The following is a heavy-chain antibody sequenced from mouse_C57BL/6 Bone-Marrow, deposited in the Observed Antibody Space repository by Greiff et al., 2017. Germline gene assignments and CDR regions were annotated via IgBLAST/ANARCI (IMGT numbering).Heavy chain of an antibody. CDR2: IHPNSGST. CDR3: ASSYYGSSYWYFDV. J-gene: IGHJ1*03. V-gene: IGHV1-64*01. CDR1: GYTFTSYW. D-gene: IGHD1-1*01. Sequence: VQLQQPGAELVKPGASVKLSCKASGYTFTSYWMHWVKQRPGQGLEWIGMIHPNSGSTNYNEKFKSKDTLTVDKSSSTAYMQLRSLTSEDAAVXYCASSYYGSSYWYFDVWGTGTTVTVSS.